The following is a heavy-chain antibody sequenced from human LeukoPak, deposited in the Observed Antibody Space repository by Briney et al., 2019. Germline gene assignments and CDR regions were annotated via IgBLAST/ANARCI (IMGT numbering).Heavy chain of an antibody. J-gene: IGHJ4*02. Sequence: PSETLSLTCTVSGGPIRSYYWSWIRQSPGKGLEWIGYIYYSGSTNYNPSLKSRVTISVDTSKNQFSLQLSSVTAADTAVYYCARGLSNAWEVQAYWRQETLVTVSS. CDR3: ARGLSNAWEVQAY. CDR2: IYYSGST. D-gene: IGHD1-26*01. CDR1: GGPIRSYY. V-gene: IGHV4-59*08.